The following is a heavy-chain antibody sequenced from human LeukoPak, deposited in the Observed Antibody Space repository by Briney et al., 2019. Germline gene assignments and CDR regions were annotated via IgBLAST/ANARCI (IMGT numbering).Heavy chain of an antibody. D-gene: IGHD6-13*01. V-gene: IGHV1-46*01. CDR2: ITPSGGSK. CDR3: PTDISMAAAGY. J-gene: IGHJ4*02. CDR1: GYTFTSYY. Sequence: ASVNVSCKASGYTFTSYYMHWVGQAPGQGLEGMGIITPSGGSKSYAQKFQGRVTMTRDRSTSTVYMELSSLRSKDTAVYYCPTDISMAAAGYWGQGTLVTVSS.